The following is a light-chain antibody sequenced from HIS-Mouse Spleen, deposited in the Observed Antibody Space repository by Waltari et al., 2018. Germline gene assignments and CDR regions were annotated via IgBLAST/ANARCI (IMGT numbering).Light chain of an antibody. CDR3: QQYYSTPQT. J-gene: IGKJ2*01. CDR1: QSVLYSSNNKNY. CDR2: WAS. Sequence: IMLSQSPDSLAGCLCERAGLHCQSSQSVLYSSNNKNYLAWYQQKPGQPPKLLIYWASTRESGVPDRFSGSGSGTDFTLTISSLQAEDVAVYYCQQYYSTPQTFGQGTKLEIK. V-gene: IGKV4-1*01.